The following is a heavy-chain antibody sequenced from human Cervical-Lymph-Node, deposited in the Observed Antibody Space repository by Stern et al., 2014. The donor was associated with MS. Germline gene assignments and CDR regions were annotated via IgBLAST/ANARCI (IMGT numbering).Heavy chain of an antibody. D-gene: IGHD3-3*02. Sequence: QVQLQESGPGLVKPSETLSLTCTVSGGSISSYYWSWIRQPPGKGLEWIGYIYYRGSTNYNPSLKSRVTISVATSKNQFSLKLSSVTAADTAVYYCARTLDWFDPWGQGTLVTVSS. CDR2: IYYRGST. CDR3: ARTLDWFDP. J-gene: IGHJ5*02. V-gene: IGHV4-59*01. CDR1: GGSISSYY.